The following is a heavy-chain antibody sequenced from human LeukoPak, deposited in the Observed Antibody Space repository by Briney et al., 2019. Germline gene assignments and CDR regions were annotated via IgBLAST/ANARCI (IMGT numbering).Heavy chain of an antibody. CDR1: GYTFTGYY. V-gene: IGHV1-2*02. J-gene: IGHJ5*02. CDR3: ARVRPSVVVPAAIYWFDP. CDR2: INANRGGT. D-gene: IGHD2-2*01. Sequence: GASVKVSCKAPGYTFTGYYMHWVRQAPGQGLEWMGWINANRGGTNCAQQFQGRVTMTRDTSISTAYMELSRLRSDDTAVYYCARVRPSVVVPAAIYWFDPWGQGTLVTVSS.